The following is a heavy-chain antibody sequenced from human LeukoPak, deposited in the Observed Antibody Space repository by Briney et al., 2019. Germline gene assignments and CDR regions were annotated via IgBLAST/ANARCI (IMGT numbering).Heavy chain of an antibody. J-gene: IGHJ3*02. V-gene: IGHV4-39*07. D-gene: IGHD5-12*01. CDR1: GGSISSSSYY. CDR2: IYHSGSN. Sequence: PSETLSLTCTVSGGSISSSSYYRGWVRQPPGEGLEWIGSIYHSGSNYYNPSLKSRVTIAVETSKNQFSLKLSSVTAADKAVYYCARSCRILDIVATIRARLGGNGFDIWGQGTMVTVSS. CDR3: ARSCRILDIVATIRARLGGNGFDI.